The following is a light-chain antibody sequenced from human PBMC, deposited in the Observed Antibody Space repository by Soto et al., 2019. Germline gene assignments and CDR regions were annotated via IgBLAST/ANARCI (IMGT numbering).Light chain of an antibody. CDR3: ASSTSDSLYV. CDR2: KVT. Sequence: QCALTQPASVSGSPGQSITISCTGTSSDVGGNKYVSWYQQYPGKVPKLLINKVTNRPSGVSYRFSGSKSGNTASLTISALLAEDEADYFCASSTSDSLYVFGTGTKVTVL. V-gene: IGLV2-14*01. J-gene: IGLJ1*01. CDR1: SSDVGGNKY.